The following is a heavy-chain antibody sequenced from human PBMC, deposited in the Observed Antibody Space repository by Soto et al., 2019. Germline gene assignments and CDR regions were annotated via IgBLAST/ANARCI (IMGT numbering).Heavy chain of an antibody. CDR1: GYTFTSYG. CDR2: ISAYNGNT. CDR3: ASVHYIAVAGIGWFDP. J-gene: IGHJ5*02. V-gene: IGHV1-18*01. Sequence: QVQLVQSGAEVKKPGASVKVSCKASGYTFTSYGISWVRQAPGQGLEWMGWISAYNGNTNYAQKLQGRVTMTTDTSTSTAYMELRSLRSDDTAVYYCASVHYIAVAGIGWFDPWGQGTLVTVSS. D-gene: IGHD6-19*01.